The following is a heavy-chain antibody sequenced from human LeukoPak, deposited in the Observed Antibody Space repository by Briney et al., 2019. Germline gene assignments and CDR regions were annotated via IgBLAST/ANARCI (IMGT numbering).Heavy chain of an antibody. Sequence: PSETLSLTCTVSGGSISSSCYYWGWIRQPPGKGLEWIGSIYYSGSTYYNPSLKSRVTISVDTSKNQFSLKLSSVTAADTAVYYCARRRELSWYFDLWGRGTLVTVSS. CDR1: GGSISSSCYY. J-gene: IGHJ2*01. D-gene: IGHD5-24*01. CDR3: ARRRELSWYFDL. CDR2: IYYSGST. V-gene: IGHV4-39*01.